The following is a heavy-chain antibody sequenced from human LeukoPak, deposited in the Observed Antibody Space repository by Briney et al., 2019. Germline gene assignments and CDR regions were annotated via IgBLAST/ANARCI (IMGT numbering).Heavy chain of an antibody. CDR2: ISGSGDNT. CDR1: GFTFSSYA. CDR3: AKWKYSNSGIDDY. V-gene: IGHV3-23*01. Sequence: GGSLRLSCAASGFTFSSYAMSWVRQVPGMGLEWVSVISGSGDNTYYADSVKGRFTISRDNSKNMLYLQMNSLRAEDTAVYYCAKWKYSNSGIDDYWGQGTLVTVS. D-gene: IGHD6-6*01. J-gene: IGHJ4*02.